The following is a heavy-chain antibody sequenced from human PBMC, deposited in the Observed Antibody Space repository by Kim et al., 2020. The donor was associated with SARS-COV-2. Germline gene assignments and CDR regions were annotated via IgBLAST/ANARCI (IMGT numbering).Heavy chain of an antibody. Sequence: GGSLRLSCAASGFTFSTYWMSWVRQAPGKGLEWVANIAHDSTATYYVDSVKGRFTISRDNAKKSLYLQMNSLRAEDTAVYYCTRVLGGADVNEYWGQGIL. J-gene: IGHJ4*02. CDR1: GFTFSTYW. CDR3: TRVLGGADVNEY. CDR2: IAHDSTAT. V-gene: IGHV3-7*01. D-gene: IGHD3-3*01.